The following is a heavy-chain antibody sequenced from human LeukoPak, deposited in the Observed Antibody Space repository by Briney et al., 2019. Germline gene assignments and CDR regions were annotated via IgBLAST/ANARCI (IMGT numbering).Heavy chain of an antibody. Sequence: SETLSLTCTVSGGSISNYYWNWIRQSPGKGLEWIGYIYYSGSTSYNPSLKSRVTISVDTSKNQFTLNLSSVTAADTAVYHCARLRSGYNVFGSWGQGTLVTVSS. CDR1: GGSISNYY. V-gene: IGHV4-59*01. CDR2: IYYSGST. D-gene: IGHD5-24*01. J-gene: IGHJ4*02. CDR3: ARLRSGYNVFGS.